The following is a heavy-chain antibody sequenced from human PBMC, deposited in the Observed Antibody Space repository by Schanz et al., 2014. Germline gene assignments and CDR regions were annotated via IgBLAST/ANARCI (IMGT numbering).Heavy chain of an antibody. V-gene: IGHV3-23*01. CDR3: ARVGRDYISSSVLDSLHY. Sequence: EVQLLASGGGLVQPGGSLRLTCLTSGFTFTDHAMSWVRQAPGKGLEWVSTISGLGEATFYSDSVKGRFTISRDNTKNTLFLQMNNLRPEDTAMYFCARVGRDYISSSVLDSLHYWGQGSLVTVS. D-gene: IGHD6-6*01. CDR2: ISGLGEAT. CDR1: GFTFTDHA. J-gene: IGHJ4*02.